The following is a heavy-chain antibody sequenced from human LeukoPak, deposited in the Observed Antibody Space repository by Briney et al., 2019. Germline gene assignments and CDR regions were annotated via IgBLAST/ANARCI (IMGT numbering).Heavy chain of an antibody. CDR1: GGSISNYY. V-gene: IGHV4-59*01. J-gene: IGHJ4*02. CDR2: IFYSGNT. Sequence: PSETLSLTCTVSGGSISNYYWSWIRQPPGKGLEWIGYIFYSGNTNYNPSLKGRVTILVDTSKNQFTLKLSSVTAADTAIYYCASAPNEYFFDYWGPGTLVTVSS. CDR3: ASAPNEYFFDY.